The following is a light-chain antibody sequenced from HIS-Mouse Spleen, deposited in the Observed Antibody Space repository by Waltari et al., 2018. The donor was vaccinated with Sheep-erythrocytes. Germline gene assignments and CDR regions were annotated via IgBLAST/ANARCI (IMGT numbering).Light chain of an antibody. Sequence: ELVLTQSPGTLSLSPGERATLSCRASQSVSSSYLSWYQQKPGQAPRLLIYGASSRAPGIPDRFSGSGSGTDFTLTISRLEPEDFAVYYCQQYGSSPWTFGQGTKVEIK. CDR1: QSVSSSY. V-gene: IGKV3-20*01. J-gene: IGKJ1*01. CDR2: GAS. CDR3: QQYGSSPWT.